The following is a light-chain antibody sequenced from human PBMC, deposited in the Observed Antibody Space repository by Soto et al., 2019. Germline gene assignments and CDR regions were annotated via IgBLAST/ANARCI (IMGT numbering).Light chain of an antibody. J-gene: IGKJ1*01. CDR2: SAS. CDR3: LKHNRAPLT. V-gene: IGKV1-27*01. Sequence: DIQMTQSPSSLSASVGDRVTITCRASQGIDNYLAWFQQKPGKVPQLLMYSASTLQPGVPSRFSGSGSGTEFTLTISSLQPEDVATYYCLKHNRAPLTFGPGTKVPIK. CDR1: QGIDNY.